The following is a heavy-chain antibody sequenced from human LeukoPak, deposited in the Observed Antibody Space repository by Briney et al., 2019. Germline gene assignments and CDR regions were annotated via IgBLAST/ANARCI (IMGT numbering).Heavy chain of an antibody. CDR2: IVVGSGNT. V-gene: IGHV1-58*02. Sequence: SVKVSCKASGFTFTSSAMQWVRQARGQRLEWIGWIVVGSGNTNYAQKFQGRVTITRNTSISTAYMELSSLRSEDTAVYYCARGPYGYGYYYYYMDVWGKGTTVTVSS. CDR1: GFTFTSSA. D-gene: IGHD5-12*01. CDR3: ARGPYGYGYYYYYMDV. J-gene: IGHJ6*03.